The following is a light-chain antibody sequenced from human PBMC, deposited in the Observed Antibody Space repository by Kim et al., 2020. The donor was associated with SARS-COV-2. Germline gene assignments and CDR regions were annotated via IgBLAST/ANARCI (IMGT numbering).Light chain of an antibody. J-gene: IGKJ2*01. CDR2: GAS. CDR3: QRYGITPHT. CDR1: QTISNSY. Sequence: LSPGESATLSCRASQTISNSYLAWYQQKPGQAPRLLIYGASTRATGIPDRFSGSGSETDFTLTISRLEPEDFAVYYCQRYGITPHTFGQGTKLEI. V-gene: IGKV3-20*01.